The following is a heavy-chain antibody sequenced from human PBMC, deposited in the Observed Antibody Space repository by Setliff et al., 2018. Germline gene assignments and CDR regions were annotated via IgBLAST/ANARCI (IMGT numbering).Heavy chain of an antibody. CDR1: GGSISSGSYY. J-gene: IGHJ5*02. D-gene: IGHD3-3*01. CDR3: SRGLVTIFGVVIMSPPWFDP. Sequence: PSETLSLTCTVSGGSISSGSYYWSWIRQPAGKGLEWIGRIYTSGSTNYNPSLKSRVTISVDTSKNQFSLKLSSVTAADTAVYYCSRGLVTIFGVVIMSPPWFDPWGQGTLVTVSS. CDR2: IYTSGST. V-gene: IGHV4-61*02.